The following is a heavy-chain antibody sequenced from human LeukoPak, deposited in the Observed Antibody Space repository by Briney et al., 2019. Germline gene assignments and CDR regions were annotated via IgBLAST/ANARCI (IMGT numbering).Heavy chain of an antibody. J-gene: IGHJ5*02. D-gene: IGHD3-10*01. V-gene: IGHV4-59*01. CDR2: IYYSGST. CDR3: ARGEKGYYGSGSYNWFDP. Sequence: SETLSLTCTVSGGSISSYYWSWIRQPPGKGLEWIGYIYYSGSTYYKPSLKSRVTISVDTSKNQFSLKLSSVTAADTAVYYCARGEKGYYGSGSYNWFDPWGQGTLVTVSS. CDR1: GGSISSYY.